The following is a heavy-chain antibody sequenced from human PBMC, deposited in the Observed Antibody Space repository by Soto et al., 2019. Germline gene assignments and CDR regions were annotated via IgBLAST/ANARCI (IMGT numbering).Heavy chain of an antibody. V-gene: IGHV1-18*01. D-gene: IGHD2-2*01. CDR1: GYAFTSYG. CDR3: ARDGGIRIVVVASAILAS. J-gene: IGHJ5*02. CDR2: ISAYSGNT. Sequence: QVQLVQSGAEVKKPGASVKVSCKASGYAFTSYGISWVRQAPGLGPEWMGWISAYSGNTNYAQTFQGRVTMTTDTSNDTAYTELRRLRSDDTAVYYCARDGGIRIVVVASAILASWGQGTLVTVSS.